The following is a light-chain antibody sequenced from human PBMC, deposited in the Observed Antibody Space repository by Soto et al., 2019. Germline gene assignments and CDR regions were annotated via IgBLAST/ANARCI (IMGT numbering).Light chain of an antibody. Sequence: DIQMTQSPSSLSASVGDRVTITCQASRNIGKYLNWYQQKPGKGPKLLIYDALNLETGVRSRFSGSGSGTDFTFTINSLQPADVATYYCQQYDNVALTFGGGTKVDIK. CDR3: QQYDNVALT. CDR2: DAL. V-gene: IGKV1-33*01. J-gene: IGKJ4*01. CDR1: RNIGKY.